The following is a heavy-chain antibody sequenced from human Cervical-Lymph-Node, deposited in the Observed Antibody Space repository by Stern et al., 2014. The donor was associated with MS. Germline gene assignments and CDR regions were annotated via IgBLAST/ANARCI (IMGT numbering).Heavy chain of an antibody. CDR1: GFTFSSYG. J-gene: IGHJ2*01. D-gene: IGHD3-16*01. V-gene: IGHV3-30*18. CDR2: ISYDGSNK. CDR3: AKGPVWNWYFDL. Sequence: VQLVEFGGGVVQPGRSLRLSCAASGFTFSSYGMHWVRQAPGQGLEWVAVISYDGSNKYYADSVKGRFTISRDNSKNTLYLQMNSLRAEDTAVYYCAKGPVWNWYFDLWGRGTLVTVSS.